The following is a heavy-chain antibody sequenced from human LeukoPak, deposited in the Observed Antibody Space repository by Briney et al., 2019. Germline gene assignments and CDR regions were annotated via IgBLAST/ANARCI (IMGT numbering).Heavy chain of an antibody. D-gene: IGHD3-10*01. J-gene: IGHJ4*02. CDR2: ISYDGSNK. CDR1: GFTFSSYP. Sequence: GGSLRLSCAASGFTFSSYPMHWVRQVPGKGLEWVAVISYDGSNKYYADSVKGRFTISRDNSKNTVYLQMNSLRAEDTAVYYCARDGVYYGSGSYYNDYWGQGTLVTVSS. CDR3: ARDGVYYGSGSYYNDY. V-gene: IGHV3-30-3*01.